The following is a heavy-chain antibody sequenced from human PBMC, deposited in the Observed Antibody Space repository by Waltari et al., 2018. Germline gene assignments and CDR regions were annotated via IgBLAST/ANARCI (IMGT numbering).Heavy chain of an antibody. CDR2: VDPEDGET. D-gene: IGHD1-26*01. CDR1: GYTFTDYY. CDR3: ATSSGPSIVGATGWFDP. Sequence: EVQLVQSGAEVKKPGATVKISCKASGYTFTDYYMHWVQQAPGKGLEWMGRVDPEDGETIYAEKFQGIFTITADTSTDTAYMELSSLRSEDTAVYYCATSSGPSIVGATGWFDPWGQGTLVTVSS. V-gene: IGHV1-69-2*01. J-gene: IGHJ5*02.